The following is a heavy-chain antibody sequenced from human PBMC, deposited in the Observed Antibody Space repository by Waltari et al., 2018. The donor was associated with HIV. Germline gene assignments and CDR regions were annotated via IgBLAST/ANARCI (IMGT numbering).Heavy chain of an antibody. Sequence: QVQLQESGPGLVKPSQTLSLTCTVSGGSTSSGSYYWSWLRQPAGKGLEWNGRIYTSGSTNYNPSLKSRVTISVDTSKNQFSLKLSSVTAADTAVYYCARLPYSGSYYFDYWGQGTLVTVSS. J-gene: IGHJ4*02. CDR1: GGSTSSGSYY. D-gene: IGHD1-26*01. CDR3: ARLPYSGSYYFDY. CDR2: IYTSGST. V-gene: IGHV4-61*02.